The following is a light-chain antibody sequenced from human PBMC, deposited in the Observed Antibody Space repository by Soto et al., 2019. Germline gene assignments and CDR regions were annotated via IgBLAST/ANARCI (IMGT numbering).Light chain of an antibody. CDR1: QVIGVY. V-gene: IGKV1-27*01. J-gene: IGKJ4*01. CDR2: AAS. Sequence: DIQMTQSPSSLSSSLGDRVTITCRASQVIGVYLSWFQQKPENAPKLLIYAASTLQSGVPSRFSGSGSGTDFTLTVSSLQPEDVATYYFQKYNSAPLTFGGGTRVEIK. CDR3: QKYNSAPLT.